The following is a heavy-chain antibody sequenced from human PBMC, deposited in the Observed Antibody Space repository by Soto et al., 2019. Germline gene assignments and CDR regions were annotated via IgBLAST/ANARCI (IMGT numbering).Heavy chain of an antibody. CDR1: GFTFSSYS. V-gene: IGHV3-48*02. J-gene: IGHJ5*02. CDR2: FSRSGNTT. CDR3: ARGKGPKAVAGTRNWFDP. Sequence: GGSLRLSCAASGFTFSSYSMNWVRQAPGKGLEWVSYFSRSGNTTGHADSVKGRFTVSRDNAKNSLYLQMNSLRDEDTAVYYCARGKGPKAVAGTRNWFDPWSQGTLVTVSS. D-gene: IGHD6-19*01.